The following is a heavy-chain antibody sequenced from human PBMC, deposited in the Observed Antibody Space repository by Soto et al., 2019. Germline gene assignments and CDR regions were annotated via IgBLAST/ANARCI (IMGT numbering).Heavy chain of an antibody. CDR1: GYTFTSYG. Sequence: ASVKVSCKASGYTFTSYGISWVRQAPGQGLEWMGWISAYNGNTNYAQKLQGRVTMTTDTSTSTAYMELRSLRSDDTAVYYCARDGTYYDFWSGYLTSARNYSYYGMDVGGEGMTVTV. D-gene: IGHD3-3*01. J-gene: IGHJ6*02. CDR2: ISAYNGNT. CDR3: ARDGTYYDFWSGYLTSARNYSYYGMDV. V-gene: IGHV1-18*01.